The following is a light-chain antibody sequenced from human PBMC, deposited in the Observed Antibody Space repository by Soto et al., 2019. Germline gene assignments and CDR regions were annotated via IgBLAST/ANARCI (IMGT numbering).Light chain of an antibody. CDR2: YHS. CDR3: QVWDSSSDHLV. Sequence: SYELTQPPSVSMAPGKTAKITCGGDDIGSKGVHWYQQKPGQAPVLVIYYHSDRPSGIPERFSGSNFGNTATLTISRVEAGDEADYYCQVWDSSSDHLVFGGGTKPTVL. V-gene: IGLV3-21*04. J-gene: IGLJ2*01. CDR1: DIGSKG.